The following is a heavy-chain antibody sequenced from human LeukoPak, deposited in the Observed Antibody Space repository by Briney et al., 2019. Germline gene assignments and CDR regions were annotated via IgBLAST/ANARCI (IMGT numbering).Heavy chain of an antibody. J-gene: IGHJ4*02. D-gene: IGHD6-6*01. V-gene: IGHV3-23*01. CDR3: AKAYFFVVPHDY. Sequence: GGSLRLSCAASGLTFSSYAMSWVRQAPGKGLEWVSAISGSGGSTYYADSVKGRFTISRDNSKNTLYLQMNSLRAEDTAVYFCAKAYFFVVPHDYWGQGTLVTVSS. CDR1: GLTFSSYA. CDR2: ISGSGGST.